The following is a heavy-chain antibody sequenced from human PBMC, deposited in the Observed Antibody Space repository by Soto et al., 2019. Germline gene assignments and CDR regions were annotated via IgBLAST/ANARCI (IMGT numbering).Heavy chain of an antibody. Sequence: PGGSLRLSCAASGFTVSSNYMSWVRQAPGKGLEWVSVIYSGGSTYYADSVKGRFTISRDNSKNTLYLQMNSLRAEDTAVYYCAREIVDIVATNYYYYGMDVWGQGTTVTVSS. D-gene: IGHD5-12*01. CDR1: GFTVSSNY. CDR3: AREIVDIVATNYYYYGMDV. J-gene: IGHJ6*02. CDR2: IYSGGST. V-gene: IGHV3-53*01.